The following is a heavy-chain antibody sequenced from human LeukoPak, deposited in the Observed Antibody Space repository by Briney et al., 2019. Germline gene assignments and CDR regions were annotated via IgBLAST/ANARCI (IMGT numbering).Heavy chain of an antibody. D-gene: IGHD3-22*01. J-gene: IGHJ4*02. CDR1: GFIVSSNY. CDR3: AKDSYYDSSGPHDY. CDR2: IDSGGST. Sequence: GGSLRLSCAASGFIVSSNYMNWVRQAPGKGLEWVSVIDSGGSTYYADSVKGRFTISRDNFKKTLFLQMNSLRAEDTAVYYCAKDSYYDSSGPHDYWGQGTLVTVSS. V-gene: IGHV3-66*01.